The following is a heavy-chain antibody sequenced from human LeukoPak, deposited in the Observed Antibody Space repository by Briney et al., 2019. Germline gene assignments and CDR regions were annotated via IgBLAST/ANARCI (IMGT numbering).Heavy chain of an antibody. CDR2: IIPIFGTA. Sequence: ASVKVSFKASGGTFSSYAISWVRQAPGQGLEWMGRIIPIFGTANYAQKFQGRVTITTDESTSTAYMELSSLRSEDTAVYYCARGYCSGGSCYYPFDYWGQGTLVTVSS. CDR3: ARGYCSGGSCYYPFDY. D-gene: IGHD2-15*01. V-gene: IGHV1-69*05. J-gene: IGHJ4*02. CDR1: GGTFSSYA.